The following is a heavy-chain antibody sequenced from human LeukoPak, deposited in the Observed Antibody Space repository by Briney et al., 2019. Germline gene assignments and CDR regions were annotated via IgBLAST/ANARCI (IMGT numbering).Heavy chain of an antibody. J-gene: IGHJ4*02. D-gene: IGHD3-10*01. CDR1: GGSISSGGYY. V-gene: IGHV4-31*03. CDR3: ARGRGSGSYYNTRFDY. Sequence: PSETLSLTCTVSGGSISSGGYYWSWIRQHPGKGLEWIGYIYYSGSTYYNPSLKSRVTISVDTSKNQFSLKLSSVTAADTAVYYCARGRGSGSYYNTRFDYWGQGTLVTVSS. CDR2: IYYSGST.